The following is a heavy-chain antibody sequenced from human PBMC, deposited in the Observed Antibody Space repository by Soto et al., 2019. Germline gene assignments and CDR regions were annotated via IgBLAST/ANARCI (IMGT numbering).Heavy chain of an antibody. CDR3: ARASIAAAGYYFDY. V-gene: IGHV3-53*01. CDR1: GFTVSTNY. D-gene: IGHD6-13*01. Sequence: EVQLVESGGGLIQPGGSLRLSCAASGFTVSTNYMSWVRQAPGKGLEWVSVIYSGGSTYYADSVKGRFTISRDNSNNTLYLQMNSLRAEDTAVYYCARASIAAAGYYFDYWGQGTLVTVSS. J-gene: IGHJ4*02. CDR2: IYSGGST.